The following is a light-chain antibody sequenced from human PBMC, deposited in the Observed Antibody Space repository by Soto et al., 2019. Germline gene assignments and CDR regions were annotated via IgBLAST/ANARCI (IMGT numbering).Light chain of an antibody. J-gene: IGLJ1*01. CDR2: EVT. Sequence: QSALTQPASVSGSPGQSIAISCTGTSSDVGTYDYVSWYQQYPDKAPKLNIYEVTQRSSGVSNRFSGSKSGHTASLTISGLQAADEADYRCSSHTSGNTRVFGTGTKVTVL. CDR3: SSHTSGNTRV. CDR1: SSDVGTYDY. V-gene: IGLV2-14*01.